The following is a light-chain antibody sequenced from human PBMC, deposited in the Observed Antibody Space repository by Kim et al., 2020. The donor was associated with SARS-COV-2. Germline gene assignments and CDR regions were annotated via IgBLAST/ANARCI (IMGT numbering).Light chain of an antibody. Sequence: EIVMTQSPVTLSVSPGERATLSCRASQSVSSNLAWYQQKPGQAPRLLIYGASTRATGILARFSGSGSGTEFTLTISSLQSEEFAVYYCQQYKNWPVTCGQGTKVEIK. CDR1: QSVSSN. CDR3: QQYKNWPVT. CDR2: GAS. V-gene: IGKV3-15*01. J-gene: IGKJ1*01.